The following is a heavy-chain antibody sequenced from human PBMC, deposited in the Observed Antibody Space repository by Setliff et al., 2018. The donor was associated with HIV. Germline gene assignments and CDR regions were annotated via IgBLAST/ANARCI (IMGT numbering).Heavy chain of an antibody. CDR3: AKDGEGYDILTGLGY. CDR2: IYSGGST. V-gene: IGHV3-53*01. Sequence: GGSLRLSCAASGFTVSSKYVAWVRQAPGKGLEWVSVIYSGGSTYFADSVKGRFTISRDNSENTVYLQMNSLRAEDTAVYYCAKDGEGYDILTGLGYWGQGTLVTVSS. CDR1: GFTVSSKY. D-gene: IGHD3-9*01. J-gene: IGHJ4*02.